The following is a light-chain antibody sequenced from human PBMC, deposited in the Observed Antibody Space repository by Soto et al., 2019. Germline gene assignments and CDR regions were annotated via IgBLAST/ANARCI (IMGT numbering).Light chain of an antibody. CDR1: QSINSW. CDR2: KAS. J-gene: IGKJ1*01. Sequence: DIQMTQSPSTLSASEGDRVTITCRASQSINSWLAWDQQKPGKAPKLLIYKASSLQSGVPSRFSGSRSGTEFTLTISSLQPDDFATYHCQQYNSYPWTFGQGTKVEIK. CDR3: QQYNSYPWT. V-gene: IGKV1-5*03.